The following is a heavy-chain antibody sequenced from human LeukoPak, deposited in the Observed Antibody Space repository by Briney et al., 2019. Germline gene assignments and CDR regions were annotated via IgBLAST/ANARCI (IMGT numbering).Heavy chain of an antibody. J-gene: IGHJ5*02. D-gene: IGHD6-13*01. V-gene: IGHV4-34*01. CDR1: GGSLSGYY. Sequence: SETLSLTCAVYGGSLSGYYWSWIRQPPGKGLEWIGEINHSGSTNYNPSLKSRVTISVDTSKNQFSLKLSSVTAADTAVYYCARDSSSSNWFGPWGQGTLVTVSS. CDR2: INHSGST. CDR3: ARDSSSSNWFGP.